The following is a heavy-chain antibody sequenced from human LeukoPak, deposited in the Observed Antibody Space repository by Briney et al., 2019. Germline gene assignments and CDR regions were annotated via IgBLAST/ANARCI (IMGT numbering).Heavy chain of an antibody. V-gene: IGHV4-38-2*02. CDR2: IYHSGST. CDR1: GYSISSGYY. J-gene: IGHJ5*02. CDR3: ARSEYYDSSRFDP. D-gene: IGHD3-22*01. Sequence: ETSETLSLTCTVSGYSISSGYYWGWIRRPPGKGLEWIGSIYHSGSTYYNPSLKSRVTISVDTSKNQFSLKLSSVTAADTAVYYCARSEYYDSSRFDPWGQGTLVTVSS.